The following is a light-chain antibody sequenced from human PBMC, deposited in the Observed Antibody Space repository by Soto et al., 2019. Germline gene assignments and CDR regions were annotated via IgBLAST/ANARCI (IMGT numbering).Light chain of an antibody. V-gene: IGKV1-5*03. CDR3: QPYYSYPYP. CDR2: KAS. CDR1: QSVSNW. Sequence: DIQMTQSPSTLSASVGDRVTITCRASQSVSNWLAWYQQKPGKAPKLLIYKASRLEGGVPSRFSGSGSGTEFTLPISSLQPDHFATYSCQPYYSYPYPFGQGTTLEIK. J-gene: IGKJ2*01.